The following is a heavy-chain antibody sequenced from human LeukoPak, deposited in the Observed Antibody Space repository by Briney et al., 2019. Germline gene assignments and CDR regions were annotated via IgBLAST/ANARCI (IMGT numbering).Heavy chain of an antibody. CDR3: ASDPVYYYDSSGPGDY. D-gene: IGHD3-22*01. J-gene: IGHJ4*02. Sequence: PGGSLRLSCAASGFTVGSNYMSWVRQAPGKGLEWVSVIYSGGSTYYADSVKGRFTISRDNSKNTLYLQMNSLRAEDTAVYYCASDPVYYYDSSGPGDYWGQGTLVTVSS. V-gene: IGHV3-66*01. CDR1: GFTVGSNY. CDR2: IYSGGST.